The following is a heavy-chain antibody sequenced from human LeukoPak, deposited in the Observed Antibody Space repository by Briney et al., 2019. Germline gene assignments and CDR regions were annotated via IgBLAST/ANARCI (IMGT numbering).Heavy chain of an antibody. J-gene: IGHJ6*03. Sequence: GGSLRLSYAASGFSVSNFAMNWVRLAPGKGLEWVSSISGSGGNTYYADSVNGRVTISRDNSMDTLYLHINGLRVEDTATYFCAKCGRGGYHFYYYPMDAWGKGTTVTVSS. CDR2: ISGSGGNT. CDR3: AKCGRGGYHFYYYPMDA. V-gene: IGHV3-23*01. D-gene: IGHD3-16*02. CDR1: GFSVSNFA.